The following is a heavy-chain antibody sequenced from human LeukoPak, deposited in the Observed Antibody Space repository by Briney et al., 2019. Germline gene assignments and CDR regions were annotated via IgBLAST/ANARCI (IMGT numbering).Heavy chain of an antibody. CDR1: GGTFSSYA. D-gene: IGHD3-16*02. J-gene: IGHJ4*02. CDR3: ARGGDYDYVWGSYRYKEFDY. Sequence: GASVKVSCKASGGTFSSYAISWVRQAPGQGLEWMGGIIPIFGTANYAQKFQGRVTITADESTSTAYMELSSLRSEDAAVYYCARGGDYDYVWGSYRYKEFDYWGQGTLVTVSS. V-gene: IGHV1-69*13. CDR2: IIPIFGTA.